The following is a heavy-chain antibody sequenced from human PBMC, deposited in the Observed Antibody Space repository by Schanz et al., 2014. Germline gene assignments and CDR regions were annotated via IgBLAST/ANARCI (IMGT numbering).Heavy chain of an antibody. D-gene: IGHD5-12*01. CDR2: ISYDGSIT. CDR1: GFTFSNSP. Sequence: QVQLVESGGGVVQPGRSLRLSCAASGFTFSNSPLHWVRQAPGKGLDWVAVISYDGSITYYADSVKDRFTISRDNSKNTLYLQMNSLRLEDTAVYYCARDDGGGYNQIDYWGQGALVTVSS. J-gene: IGHJ4*02. CDR3: ARDDGGGYNQIDY. V-gene: IGHV3-30*04.